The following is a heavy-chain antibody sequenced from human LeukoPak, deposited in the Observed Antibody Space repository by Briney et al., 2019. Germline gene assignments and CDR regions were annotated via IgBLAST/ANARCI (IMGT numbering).Heavy chain of an antibody. J-gene: IGHJ5*02. Sequence: PSETLSLTCTVSGGSIRNSNYHWSWIRQPPGKGLEWIGYIYYTGSTYCNPSLKSRVTISLDTSKNQFSLRLTSVTAADTAVYYCAISRDDWFDPWGQGTLVTVSS. CDR2: IYYTGST. V-gene: IGHV4-30-4*01. CDR1: GGSIRNSNYH. CDR3: AISRDDWFDP. D-gene: IGHD2-2*01.